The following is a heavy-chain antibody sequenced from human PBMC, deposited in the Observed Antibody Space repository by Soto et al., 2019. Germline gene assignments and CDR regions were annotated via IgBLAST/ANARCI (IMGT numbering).Heavy chain of an antibody. CDR2: IYYSGST. CDR1: GGSISSGGYY. J-gene: IGHJ3*02. CDR3: ARGGSIWGESLDI. Sequence: KSSETLSLTCTVSGGSISSGGYYWSWIRQHPGKGLEWIGYIYYSGSTYYNPSLKSRVTISVDTSKNQFSLKLSSVTAADTAVYYCARGGSIWGESLDIWGQGTMVTVS. V-gene: IGHV4-31*03. D-gene: IGHD3-16*01.